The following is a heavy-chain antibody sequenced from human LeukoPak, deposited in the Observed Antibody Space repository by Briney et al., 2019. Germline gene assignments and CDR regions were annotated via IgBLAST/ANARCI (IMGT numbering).Heavy chain of an antibody. J-gene: IGHJ3*02. CDR2: IYPGDSNT. V-gene: IGHV5-51*01. Sequence: GAALKISCKGSGSRFTSYWIGWVRQMPGKGLEWMGIIYPGDSNTRYSPSFQGQVTISADKSISTAYLQWSSLKASDTAMYYCASLEYSSSSGNDAFDIWGQGTMVTVSS. CDR1: GSRFTSYW. CDR3: ASLEYSSSSGNDAFDI. D-gene: IGHD6-6*01.